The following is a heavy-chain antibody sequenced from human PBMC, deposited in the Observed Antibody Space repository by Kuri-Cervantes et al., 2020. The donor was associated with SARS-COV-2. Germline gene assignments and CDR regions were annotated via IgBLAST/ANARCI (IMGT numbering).Heavy chain of an antibody. CDR1: GGTFSSYA. D-gene: IGHD2-2*01. Sequence: ASVKVSCKASGGTFSSYAISWVRQAPGQGLEWMGWISAYNGNTNYAQKLQGRVTMTTDTSTSTAYMELSSLRSEDTAVYYCARGDIVVVPRPYYYMDVWGKGTTVTVSS. CDR3: ARGDIVVVPRPYYYMDV. J-gene: IGHJ6*03. V-gene: IGHV1-18*01. CDR2: ISAYNGNT.